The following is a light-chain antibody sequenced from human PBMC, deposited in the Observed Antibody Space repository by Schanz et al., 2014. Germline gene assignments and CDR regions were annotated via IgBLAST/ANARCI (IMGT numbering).Light chain of an antibody. CDR3: MQGTHWPFT. V-gene: IGKV2-30*01. CDR1: QGLVFSDGNIY. J-gene: IGKJ2*01. CDR2: QAS. Sequence: DVVMTQSPLSLSVSLGQPDSISCRSSQGLVFSDGNIYLNWFQQRPGQSPRRLIYQASNRDAGVRDRLGGSGSGTEFTLKISRVEAEDVGLYYCMQGTHWPFTFGQGTKLEIK.